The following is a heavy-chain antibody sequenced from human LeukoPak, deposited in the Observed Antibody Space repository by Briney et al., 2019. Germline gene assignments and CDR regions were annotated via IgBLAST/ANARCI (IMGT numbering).Heavy chain of an antibody. J-gene: IGHJ4*02. D-gene: IGHD3-10*01. V-gene: IGHV3-23*01. Sequence: TGGSLRLSCAASGFAFSSQAMGWVRQAPGKGLEWVSVISDSGSLTYYADSVKGRFTISRDNSKKTLFLQLNSLRAEDTAVYYCAKGQLWFGEFSYFDYWGQGTLVTVSS. CDR3: AKGQLWFGEFSYFDY. CDR1: GFAFSSQA. CDR2: ISDSGSLT.